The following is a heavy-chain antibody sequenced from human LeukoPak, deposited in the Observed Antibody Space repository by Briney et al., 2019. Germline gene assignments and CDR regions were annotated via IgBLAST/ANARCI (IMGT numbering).Heavy chain of an antibody. Sequence: GASVKVSCKASGYTFTSYGIGWVRQAPGQGLEWMGWISAYNGNTNYAQKLQGRVTMTTDTSTSTAYMELRSLRSDDTAVYYCARLPLGDDYGDLDYFDYWGQGTLVTVSS. CDR2: ISAYNGNT. D-gene: IGHD4-17*01. V-gene: IGHV1-18*04. CDR3: ARLPLGDDYGDLDYFDY. J-gene: IGHJ4*02. CDR1: GYTFTSYG.